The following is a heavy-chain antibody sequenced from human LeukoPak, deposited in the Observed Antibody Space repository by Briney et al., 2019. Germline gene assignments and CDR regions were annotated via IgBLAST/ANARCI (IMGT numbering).Heavy chain of an antibody. CDR2: ISGSGGST. CDR1: GFTFSKYA. Sequence: PGGSLRLSCAASGFTFSKYAMSWVRQAPGKGLEWVSGISGSGGSTYYADSVKGRFIISRDNSKNTLYLQMNSLRAEDTAVYYCAELGITMIGGVWGKGTTVTISS. D-gene: IGHD3-10*02. CDR3: AELGITMIGGV. J-gene: IGHJ6*04. V-gene: IGHV3-23*01.